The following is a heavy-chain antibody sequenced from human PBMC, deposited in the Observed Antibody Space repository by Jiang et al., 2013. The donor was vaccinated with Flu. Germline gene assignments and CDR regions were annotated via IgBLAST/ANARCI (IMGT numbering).Heavy chain of an antibody. Sequence: SGYSFTSYWIGWVRQMPGKAWSGWGSSILVTLIPDTARPSQGQVTISADKSISTAYLQWSSLKASDTAMYYCAAARDDAFDIWGQGTMVTVSS. J-gene: IGHJ3*02. CDR2: SILVTLIP. V-gene: IGHV5-51*01. D-gene: IGHD6-13*01. CDR3: AAARDDAFDI. CDR1: GYSFTSYW.